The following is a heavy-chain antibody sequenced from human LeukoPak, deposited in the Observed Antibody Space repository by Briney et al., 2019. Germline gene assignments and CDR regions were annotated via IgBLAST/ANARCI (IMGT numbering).Heavy chain of an antibody. CDR1: GYSFTSYW. Sequence: PGESLKISCKGSGYSFTSYWIGWVRQMPGKGLEWMGIIYPGDSDTRYSPSFQGQVTISADKSISTAYLQWSSLKASDTAMYYCARHIRQMGQWFDPDYWGQGTLVTVSS. CDR3: ARHIRQMGQWFDPDY. D-gene: IGHD3-10*01. J-gene: IGHJ4*02. V-gene: IGHV5-51*01. CDR2: IYPGDSDT.